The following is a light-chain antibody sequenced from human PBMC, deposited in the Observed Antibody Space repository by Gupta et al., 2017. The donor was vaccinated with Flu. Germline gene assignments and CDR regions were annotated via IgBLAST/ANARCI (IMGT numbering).Light chain of an antibody. CDR1: QSISSW. Sequence: DIQMTQSPSTLSGSVGDRFTITCRASQSISSWVAWYQQKPGKAPKLLIYKASSLESGVPSRFSGSGSGTEFTLTISSLQPDDFATYYCQQYNSYPLTFGGGTKVEIK. CDR3: QQYNSYPLT. V-gene: IGKV1-5*03. CDR2: KAS. J-gene: IGKJ4*01.